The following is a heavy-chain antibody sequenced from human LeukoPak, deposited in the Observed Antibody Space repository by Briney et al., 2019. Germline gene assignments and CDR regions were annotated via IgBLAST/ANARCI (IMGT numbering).Heavy chain of an antibody. CDR2: IYYSGST. V-gene: IGHV4-39*01. J-gene: IGHJ4*02. D-gene: IGHD2-15*01. CDR1: GGSISSSSYY. Sequence: SETLSLTCTVSGGSISSSSYYWGWIRQPPGKGLEWIGSIYYSGSTYYNPSLKSRVTISVDTSKNQFSLKLGSVTAADAAVYYCARLPVVAAIPNFDYWGQGTLVTVSS. CDR3: ARLPVVAAIPNFDY.